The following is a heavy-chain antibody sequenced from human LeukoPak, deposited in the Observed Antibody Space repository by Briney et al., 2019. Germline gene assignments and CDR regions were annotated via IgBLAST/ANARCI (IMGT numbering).Heavy chain of an antibody. D-gene: IGHD6-13*01. CDR1: GYTFTGYY. CDR2: INPNSGGT. J-gene: IGHJ4*02. Sequence: ASVKVSCKASGYTFTGYYMHWVRQAPGQGLEWIGWINPNSGGTNYAQKFQGRVTMTRDTSISTAYMELSRLRSDDTAVYYCARPYSSSWFPFFDYWGQGTLVTVSS. CDR3: ARPYSSSWFPFFDY. V-gene: IGHV1-2*02.